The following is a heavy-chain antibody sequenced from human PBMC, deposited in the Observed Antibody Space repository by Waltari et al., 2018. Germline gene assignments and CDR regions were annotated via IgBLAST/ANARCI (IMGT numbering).Heavy chain of an antibody. D-gene: IGHD3-22*01. J-gene: IGHJ4*02. CDR2: IYYSGIH. CDR3: GRLDSSGPNFDY. V-gene: IGHV4-39*01. Sequence: QLQLQESGPGLVKPSETLSLTCTVSGGSISSSSYYWGWIRQPPGQGLEWIGSIYYSGIHYYTPSRKSGVTISVDTSKNQLSQKLSSVTAADTAVYYCGRLDSSGPNFDYWGQGTLVTVSS. CDR1: GGSISSSSYY.